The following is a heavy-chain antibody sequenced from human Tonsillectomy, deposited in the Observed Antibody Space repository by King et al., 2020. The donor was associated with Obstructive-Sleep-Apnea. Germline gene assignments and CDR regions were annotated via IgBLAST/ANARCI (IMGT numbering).Heavy chain of an antibody. V-gene: IGHV4-39*07. D-gene: IGHD3-22*01. CDR3: ARVSANYYDSSGYEGGAFDI. CDR2: IYYSGST. CDR1: GGSISRSSYY. Sequence: LQLQESGPGLVKPSETLSLICSVSGGSISRSSYYWGCIRQPPGKGLEWIGSIYYSGSTYYNPSLKSRVTISVDTSKNQFSLKLSSVTAADTAVYYCARVSANYYDSSGYEGGAFDIWGQGTMVTVSS. J-gene: IGHJ3*02.